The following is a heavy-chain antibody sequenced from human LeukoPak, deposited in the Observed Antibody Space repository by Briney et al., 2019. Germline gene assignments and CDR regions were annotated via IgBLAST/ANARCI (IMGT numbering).Heavy chain of an antibody. CDR2: VYYGRTT. J-gene: IGHJ4*02. CDR3: VRHDGRGGATMGALDS. CDR1: AGSISSSSHH. D-gene: IGHD5-12*01. Sequence: SETLSLTCAVSAGSISSSSHHWGWIRQSPGTGLEWIGSVYYGRTTYYNPSLNSRVTSRNQFSLQLNSVTAADTAVYYCVRHDGRGGATMGALDSWGQGPLVTVSS. V-gene: IGHV4-39*01.